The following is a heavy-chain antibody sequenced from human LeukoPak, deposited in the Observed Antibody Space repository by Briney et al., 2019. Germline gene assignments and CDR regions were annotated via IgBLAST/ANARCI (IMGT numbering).Heavy chain of an antibody. V-gene: IGHV3-7*01. D-gene: IGHD2-2*01. CDR2: IKQDESEK. J-gene: IGHJ6*02. CDR3: ARWDRDIVVVPAAYGMDV. CDR1: GFTFSSYW. Sequence: GGSLRLSCAASGFTFSSYWMSWVRQAPGKGLEWVANIKQDESEKYYVDSVKGRFTISRDNAKNSLYLQMNSLRAEDTAVYYCARWDRDIVVVPAAYGMDVWGQGTTVTVSS.